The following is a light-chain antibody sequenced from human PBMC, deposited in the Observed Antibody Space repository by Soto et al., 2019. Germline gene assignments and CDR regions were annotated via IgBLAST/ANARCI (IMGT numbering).Light chain of an antibody. V-gene: IGKV3-15*01. CDR1: QSVSSN. Sequence: EIVMTQSPATLSVSPGERATLSCRASQSVSSNLAWYQQKPGQAPRLLIYGASTRATGVPARFSGSGSGTEFTLTIRSLQSEDSAVYSCQQYNSWPPFTFGQGTKVEIK. CDR3: QQYNSWPPFT. J-gene: IGKJ2*01. CDR2: GAS.